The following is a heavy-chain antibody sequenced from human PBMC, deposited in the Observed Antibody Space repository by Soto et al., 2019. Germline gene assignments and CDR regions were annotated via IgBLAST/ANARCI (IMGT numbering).Heavy chain of an antibody. J-gene: IGHJ4*02. CDR3: ARGLLVVPAAMGVDY. CDR1: GFTFSSYS. CDR2: ISSSSSTI. D-gene: IGHD2-2*01. Sequence: GGSLRLSCAASGFTFSSYSMNWVRQAPGKGLEWVSYISSSSSTIYYADSVKGRFTISRDNAKNSLYLQMNSLRAEDTAVYYCARGLLVVPAAMGVDYWGQGTLVTVSS. V-gene: IGHV3-48*01.